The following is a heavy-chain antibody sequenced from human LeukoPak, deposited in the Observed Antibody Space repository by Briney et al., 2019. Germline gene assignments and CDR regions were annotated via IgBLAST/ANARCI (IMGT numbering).Heavy chain of an antibody. Sequence: SETLSLTCTVSGGSISSGDYYWSWIRQPAGKGLEWIGRIYTSGSTNYNPSLKSRVTMSVDTSKNQFSLKLSSVTAADTAVYYCARNPVAGTNPKFDYWGQGTLVTVSS. CDR1: GGSISSGDYY. CDR3: ARNPVAGTNPKFDY. D-gene: IGHD6-19*01. J-gene: IGHJ4*02. V-gene: IGHV4-61*02. CDR2: IYTSGST.